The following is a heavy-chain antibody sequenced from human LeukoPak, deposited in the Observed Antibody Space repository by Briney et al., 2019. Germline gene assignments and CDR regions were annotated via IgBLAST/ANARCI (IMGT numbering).Heavy chain of an antibody. D-gene: IGHD2-15*01. CDR1: GFTFSSYG. Sequence: GGSLRLSCAASGFTFSSYGMHWVRQAPGKGLEWVAVIWYDGSNKYYADSVKGRFTISRDNSKNTLYPQMNSLRAEDTAVYYCARDLDARYCSGGSCSGFDYWGQGTLVTVSS. CDR3: ARDLDARYCSGGSCSGFDY. J-gene: IGHJ4*02. CDR2: IWYDGSNK. V-gene: IGHV3-33*01.